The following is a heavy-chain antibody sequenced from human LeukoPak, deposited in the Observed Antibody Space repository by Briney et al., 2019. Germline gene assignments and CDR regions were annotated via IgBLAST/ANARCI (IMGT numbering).Heavy chain of an antibody. J-gene: IGHJ4*02. CDR2: IWYDGSNK. CDR1: GFTFSSYG. D-gene: IGHD4-17*01. V-gene: IGHV3-33*01. CDR3: ARDGYGLDY. Sequence: GRSLRLSCAASGFTFSSYGMHWVRQAPGKGLEWVAVIWYDGSNKYYADSVKGRFTISRDNSKSTLYLQMNSLRAEDTAVYYCARDGYGLDYWGQGTLVTVSS.